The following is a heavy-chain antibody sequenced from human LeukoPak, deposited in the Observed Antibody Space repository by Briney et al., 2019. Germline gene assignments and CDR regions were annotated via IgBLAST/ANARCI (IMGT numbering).Heavy chain of an antibody. CDR3: ARDYEYSSSSNWFDP. V-gene: IGHV1-18*01. CDR1: GYTFTSYG. D-gene: IGHD6-6*01. Sequence: ASVKVSCKASGYTFTSYGISWVRQAPGQGLEWMGWISAYNGNTNYAQKLQGRVTMTTDTSTSTAYMELRGLRSDDTAVYYCARDYEYSSSSNWFDPWGQGTLVTVSS. J-gene: IGHJ5*02. CDR2: ISAYNGNT.